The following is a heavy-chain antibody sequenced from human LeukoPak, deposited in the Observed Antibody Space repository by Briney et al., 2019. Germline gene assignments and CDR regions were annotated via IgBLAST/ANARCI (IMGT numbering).Heavy chain of an antibody. J-gene: IGHJ4*02. CDR3: AKDTPLDYDFWSGYSFY. V-gene: IGHV3-23*01. D-gene: IGHD3-3*01. CDR1: GFTFSSYA. Sequence: GGSLRLSCAASGFTFSSYAMSRVRQAPGKGLEWVSAISGSGGSTYYADSVKGRFTISRDNSKNTLYLQMNSLRAEDTAVYYCAKDTPLDYDFWSGYSFYWGQGTLVTVSS. CDR2: ISGSGGST.